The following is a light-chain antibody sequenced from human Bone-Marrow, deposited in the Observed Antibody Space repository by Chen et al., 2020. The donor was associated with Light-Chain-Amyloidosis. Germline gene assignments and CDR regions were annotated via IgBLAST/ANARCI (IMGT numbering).Light chain of an antibody. CDR3: QSYDNSLSGPVV. Sequence: QSLLTQPPSVSGAPGQRVTISCTGSSSNIGAGFSVHWYQQLSGTVPKLLIYVNTNRPSGVPDRFSGSKSGTSASLAITGLQAEDEADYYCQSYDNSLSGPVVFGGGTKLTVL. CDR2: VNT. V-gene: IGLV1-40*01. J-gene: IGLJ2*01. CDR1: SSNIGAGFS.